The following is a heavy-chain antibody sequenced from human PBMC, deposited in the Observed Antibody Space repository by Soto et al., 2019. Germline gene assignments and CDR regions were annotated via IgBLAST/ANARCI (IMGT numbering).Heavy chain of an antibody. J-gene: IGHJ6*02. CDR2: IIPIFGTA. CDR1: GGTFSSYA. V-gene: IGHV1-69*13. D-gene: IGHD3-22*01. CDR3: ARADYYDSSGYGPRYYYYGMDG. Sequence: SVKVSCKASGGTFSSYAISWVRQAPGQGLEWMGGIIPIFGTANYAQKFQGRVTITADESTSTAYMELSSLRSEDTAVYYCARADYYDSSGYGPRYYYYGMDGWGQGNTVTVSS.